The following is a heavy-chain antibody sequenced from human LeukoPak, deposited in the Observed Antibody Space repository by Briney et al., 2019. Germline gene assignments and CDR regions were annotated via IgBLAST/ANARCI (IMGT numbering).Heavy chain of an antibody. Sequence: GGSLRLSCAASGFTFSSYWMSWVRQAPGKGLEWVANIKQDGSEKYYVDSVKGRFTISRDNAKNSLYLQMNSLRAEDTAVYYCTKDGPFYELVPAAARMDVWGKGTTVTVSS. D-gene: IGHD6-6*01. CDR2: IKQDGSEK. CDR1: GFTFSSYW. V-gene: IGHV3-7*01. CDR3: TKDGPFYELVPAAARMDV. J-gene: IGHJ6*04.